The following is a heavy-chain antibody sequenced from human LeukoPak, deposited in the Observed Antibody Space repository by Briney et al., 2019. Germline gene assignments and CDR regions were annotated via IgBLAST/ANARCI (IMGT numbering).Heavy chain of an antibody. CDR2: INPSGGST. CDR1: GYTFTSYY. CDR3: AREEVYCSGGSCPPRYEYFQH. V-gene: IGHV1-46*01. D-gene: IGHD2-15*01. J-gene: IGHJ1*01. Sequence: ASVKVSCKASGYTFTSYYMHWVRQAPGQGLEWMGMINPSGGSTSYAQKFQGRVTMTRDTSTSTVYMELSSLRSEDTAVYYCAREEVYCSGGSCPPRYEYFQHWGQGTLVTVSS.